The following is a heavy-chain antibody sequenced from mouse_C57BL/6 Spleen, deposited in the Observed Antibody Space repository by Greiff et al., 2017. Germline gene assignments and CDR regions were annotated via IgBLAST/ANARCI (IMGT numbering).Heavy chain of an antibody. CDR3: AREEYYGSSHGGYFDV. CDR2: ISYDGSN. D-gene: IGHD1-1*01. J-gene: IGHJ1*03. CDR1: GYSITSGYY. Sequence: EVKLEESGPGLVKPSQSLSLTCSVTGYSITSGYYWNWIRQFPGNKLEWMGYISYDGSNNYNPSLKNRISITRDTSKNQFFLKLNSVTTEDTATYYCAREEYYGSSHGGYFDVWGTGTTVTVSS. V-gene: IGHV3-6*01.